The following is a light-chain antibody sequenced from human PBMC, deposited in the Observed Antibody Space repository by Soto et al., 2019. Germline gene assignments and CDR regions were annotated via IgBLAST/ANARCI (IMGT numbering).Light chain of an antibody. V-gene: IGKV3-20*01. CDR1: ESVSSN. Sequence: EILMTQSPAIMSVSPGERATLSCRASESVSSNLACYQQKPGQAPRLLIYGAYSRATGIPDRFSGSGSGTDFTLIISRLEPEALAVYYCQQYGSSPLTFGGGTKVDIK. J-gene: IGKJ4*01. CDR2: GAY. CDR3: QQYGSSPLT.